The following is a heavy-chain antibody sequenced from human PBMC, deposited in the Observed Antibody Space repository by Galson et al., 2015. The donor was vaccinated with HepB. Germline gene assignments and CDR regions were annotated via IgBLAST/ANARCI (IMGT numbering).Heavy chain of an antibody. CDR3: ARFGLGATPDY. Sequence: ETLSLTCTVSGGSISSYYWSWIRQPPGKGLEWIGYIFYSGSTNYNSSLKSRVTISVDTSKNQFSLKLNSVTAADTAVYYCARFGLGATPDYWGQGTLVTVSS. V-gene: IGHV4-59*01. D-gene: IGHD1-26*01. CDR2: IFYSGST. CDR1: GGSISSYY. J-gene: IGHJ4*02.